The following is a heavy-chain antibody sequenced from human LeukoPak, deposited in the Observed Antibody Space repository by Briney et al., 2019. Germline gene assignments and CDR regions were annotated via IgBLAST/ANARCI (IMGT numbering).Heavy chain of an antibody. V-gene: IGHV3-11*04. D-gene: IGHD2-2*01. J-gene: IGHJ1*01. CDR3: ATYSSSNGREFQY. CDR2: ISSSGSTI. Sequence: GGSLRLSCAASGSTFSDYYMSWIRQAPGKGLEWVSYISSSGSTIYYADSVKGRFTISRDNAKNSLYLQMNSLRAEDTAVYYCATYSSSNGREFQYWGQGTLVTVSS. CDR1: GSTFSDYY.